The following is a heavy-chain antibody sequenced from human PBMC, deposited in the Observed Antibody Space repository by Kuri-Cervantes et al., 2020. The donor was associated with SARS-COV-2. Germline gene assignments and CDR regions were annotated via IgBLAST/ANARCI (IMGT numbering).Heavy chain of an antibody. D-gene: IGHD1-7*01. CDR3: AKAHWNYNYFDY. CDR1: GFTFSSYA. V-gene: IGHV3-23*01. Sequence: GGSLRLSCAASGFTFSSYAMSWVRQAPGKGLEWVSAISGSGGSTYYADSVEGRFTISRDNSKNTLYLQMNSLRAEDTAVYYCAKAHWNYNYFDYWGQGTLVTVSS. CDR2: ISGSGGST. J-gene: IGHJ4*02.